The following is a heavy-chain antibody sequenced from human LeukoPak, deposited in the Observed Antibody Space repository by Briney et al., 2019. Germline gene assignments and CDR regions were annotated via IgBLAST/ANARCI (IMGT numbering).Heavy chain of an antibody. CDR2: ISYDGSDK. V-gene: IGHV3-30*18. J-gene: IGHJ4*02. D-gene: IGHD1-7*01. CDR3: AKNRVVVNLNYAYYFDY. Sequence: PGRSLRLSCAASGFTFSNYGMHWVRQAPGKGLEWVAVISYDGSDKFYADSVKGRFTISRDNSKNTLYLQKNSLRTEDTAVYYCAKNRVVVNLNYAYYFDYWGQGTLVTVSS. CDR1: GFTFSNYG.